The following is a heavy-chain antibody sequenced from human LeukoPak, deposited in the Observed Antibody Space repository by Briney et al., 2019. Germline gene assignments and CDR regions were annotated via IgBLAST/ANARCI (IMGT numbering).Heavy chain of an antibody. CDR1: GFTFNDYA. D-gene: IGHD6-13*01. Sequence: GGSLRLSCAASGFTFNDYAMHWVRQAPGKGLEWVSLISWDSGNTYYADSVKGRFTISRDNSKNSLSLQMNSLRAEDTALYYCAKGPGAAVGKRYIQHWGQGTLVTVSS. CDR3: AKGPGAAVGKRYIQH. CDR2: ISWDSGNT. J-gene: IGHJ1*01. V-gene: IGHV3-43D*03.